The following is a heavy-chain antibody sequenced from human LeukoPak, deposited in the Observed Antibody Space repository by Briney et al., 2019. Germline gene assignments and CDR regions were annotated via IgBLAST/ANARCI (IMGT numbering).Heavy chain of an antibody. CDR3: AREEVIVGAPHAAFDI. D-gene: IGHD1-26*01. CDR2: ISSSGSTI. J-gene: IGHJ3*02. CDR1: GFTFSSYG. Sequence: PGRSLRLSCAASGFTFSSYGMHWVRQAPGKGLEWVSYISSSGSTIYYADSVKGRFTISRDNAKNSLYLQMNSLRAEDTAVYYCAREEVIVGAPHAAFDIWGQGTMVTVSS. V-gene: IGHV3-48*04.